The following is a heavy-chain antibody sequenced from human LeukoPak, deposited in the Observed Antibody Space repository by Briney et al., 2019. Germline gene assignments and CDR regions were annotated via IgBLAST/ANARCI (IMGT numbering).Heavy chain of an antibody. V-gene: IGHV4-39*07. D-gene: IGHD6-13*01. CDR1: GCSISSSSYD. Sequence: SGTLSLTCTVSGCSISSSSYDWGWIRQPPGKGLEWSGSIYYSGSTYDNPSLKSRVTISVDTSKNQFSLKLSSVTAADTAVYYCARAGYSSSWYGPWFDPWGQGTLVTVSS. CDR2: IYYSGST. CDR3: ARAGYSSSWYGPWFDP. J-gene: IGHJ5*02.